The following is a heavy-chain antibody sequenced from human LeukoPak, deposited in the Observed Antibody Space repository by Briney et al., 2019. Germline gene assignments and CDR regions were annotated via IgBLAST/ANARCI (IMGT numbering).Heavy chain of an antibody. J-gene: IGHJ4*02. CDR1: GYTFIGYH. D-gene: IGHD3-10*01. Sequence: GASVKVFCKASGYTFIGYHIQWVRQAPGQGLEWMGWIDPSGGGTNYAQKFQGWVTMTRDTSINTAYMELSRLRSNDTAVYYCARALSVSMIRGIIIPYNFDHWGQGTLVTVSS. CDR3: ARALSVSMIRGIIIPYNFDH. CDR2: IDPSGGGT. V-gene: IGHV1-2*04.